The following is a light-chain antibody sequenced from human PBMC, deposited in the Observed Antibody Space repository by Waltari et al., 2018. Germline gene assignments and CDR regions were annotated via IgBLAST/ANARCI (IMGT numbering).Light chain of an antibody. V-gene: IGKV4-1*01. CDR1: QSLLYNSNDKNY. CDR2: WAS. CDR3: QQYYSRRT. Sequence: DIVITQSPDSLAASLGERVTITCKSSQSLLYNSNDKNYLAWYQQKPGQPPKLLFYWASTRHSGVPDRFSGSGSATDFTLTISSLQAEDVAVYYCQQYYSRRTFGQGTRVEIK. J-gene: IGKJ1*01.